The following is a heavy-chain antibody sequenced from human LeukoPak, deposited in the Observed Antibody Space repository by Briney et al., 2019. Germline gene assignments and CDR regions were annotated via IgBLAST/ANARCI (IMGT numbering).Heavy chain of an antibody. J-gene: IGHJ4*02. CDR3: ARDAAYDFWSGYPDY. Sequence: PSETLSLTCTVSGGSISSYYWSWIRQPPGKGLEWIGYIYYSGSTNYNPSLKSRVTISVDTSKNQFSLKLSSVTAADTAVYYCARDAAYDFWSGYPDYWGQGTLVTVSS. CDR1: GGSISSYY. CDR2: IYYSGST. D-gene: IGHD3-3*01. V-gene: IGHV4-59*08.